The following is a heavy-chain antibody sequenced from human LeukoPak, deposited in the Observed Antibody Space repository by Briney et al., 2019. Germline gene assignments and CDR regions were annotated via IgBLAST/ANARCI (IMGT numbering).Heavy chain of an antibody. CDR3: ARESSGYDLGGYYYYYYYMDV. V-gene: IGHV4-4*07. D-gene: IGHD5-12*01. CDR2: IYTRGST. J-gene: IGHJ6*03. CDR1: GGSISSYY. Sequence: SETLSLTCTVSGGSISSYYWSWIRQPAGRGLEGIGRIYTRGSTNYNPSLKSRVTISVDTSKNQVSLKLSSVTAADTAVYYCARESSGYDLGGYYYYYYYMDVWGKGTTVTISS.